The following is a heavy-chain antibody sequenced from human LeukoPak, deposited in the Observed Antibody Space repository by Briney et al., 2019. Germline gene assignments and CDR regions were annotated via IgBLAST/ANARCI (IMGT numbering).Heavy chain of an antibody. CDR3: AKSWAAAADAFDI. Sequence: PSETLSLTCTVSGGSISSGDYYWSWIRQPPGKGLEWIGYIYYSGSTYYNPSLKSRVTISVDTSKNQFSLKLSSVTAADTAVYYCAKSWAAAADAFDIWGQGTMVTVSS. J-gene: IGHJ3*02. CDR1: GGSISSGDYY. V-gene: IGHV4-30-4*08. CDR2: IYYSGST. D-gene: IGHD6-13*01.